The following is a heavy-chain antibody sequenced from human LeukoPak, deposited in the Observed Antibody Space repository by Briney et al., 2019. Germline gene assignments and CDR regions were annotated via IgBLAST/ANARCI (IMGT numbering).Heavy chain of an antibody. D-gene: IGHD3-10*01. V-gene: IGHV5-51*01. CDR3: ARSGQLLWVGDARRPYYYAIDV. CDR2: IYPVDSDT. CDR1: GYTFTNYS. Sequence: GESLKISCKGSGYTFTNYSIGWVRQMPGKGLEWMGIIYPVDSDTRYGPSFQGQVTISADKSISTAYLQWSSLGASDTAIYYCARSGQLLWVGDARRPYYYAIDVWGQGTTVTVSS. J-gene: IGHJ6*02.